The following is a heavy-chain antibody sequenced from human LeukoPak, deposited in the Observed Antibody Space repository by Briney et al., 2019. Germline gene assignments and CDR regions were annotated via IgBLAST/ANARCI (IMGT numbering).Heavy chain of an antibody. V-gene: IGHV4-30-4*08. J-gene: IGHJ3*02. D-gene: IGHD3-10*01. Sequence: SETLSLTCTVSGGSISSGGYYWSWIRQHPGKGLEWIGYIYYSGNTYFNPSLKSRITISVDTSKNQFSLKLSSVTAADTAVYYCARPRGAGNLHAFDIWGQGTMVTVSS. CDR2: IYYSGNT. CDR1: GGSISSGGYY. CDR3: ARPRGAGNLHAFDI.